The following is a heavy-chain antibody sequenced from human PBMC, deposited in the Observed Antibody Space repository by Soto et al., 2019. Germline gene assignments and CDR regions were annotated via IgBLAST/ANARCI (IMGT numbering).Heavy chain of an antibody. CDR2: ISYDGSNK. Sequence: QVQLVESGGGVVQPGRSPRLSCAASGFTFSSYAMHWVRQAPGKGLEWVAVISYDGSNKYYADSVKGRFTISRDNSKNTLYLPMNSLRAEDTAVYYCARVAGGASPYFDYWGQGTLVTVSS. V-gene: IGHV3-30-3*01. J-gene: IGHJ4*02. CDR1: GFTFSSYA. CDR3: ARVAGGASPYFDY. D-gene: IGHD1-26*01.